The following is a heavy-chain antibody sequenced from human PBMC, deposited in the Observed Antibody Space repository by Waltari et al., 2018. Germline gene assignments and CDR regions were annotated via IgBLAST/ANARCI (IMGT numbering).Heavy chain of an antibody. CDR1: GGSFSGYY. CDR2: INHSGST. J-gene: IGHJ6*02. D-gene: IGHD3-3*01. V-gene: IGHV4-34*01. CDR3: ARDYYDFWSGNLGVVDV. Sequence: QVQLQQWGAGLLKPSETLPLTCAVYGGSFSGYYWSWIRQPPGKGLEWIGEINHSGSTNYNPSLKSRVTISVDTSKNQFSLKLSSVTAADTAVYYCARDYYDFWSGNLGVVDVWGQGTTVTVSS.